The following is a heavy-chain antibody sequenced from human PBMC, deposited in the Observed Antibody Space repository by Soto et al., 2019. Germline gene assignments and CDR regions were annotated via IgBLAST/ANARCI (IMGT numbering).Heavy chain of an antibody. D-gene: IGHD3-10*01. CDR2: ISGSGGST. Sequence: LGGSLRLSCAASGFTFSSYAMSWVRQAPGKGLEWVSAISGSGGSTYYADSVKGRFTISRDNSKNTLYLQMNSLRAEDTAVYYCAKDWAMVRGVPYYFDYWGQGTLVTVSS. V-gene: IGHV3-23*01. J-gene: IGHJ4*02. CDR1: GFTFSSYA. CDR3: AKDWAMVRGVPYYFDY.